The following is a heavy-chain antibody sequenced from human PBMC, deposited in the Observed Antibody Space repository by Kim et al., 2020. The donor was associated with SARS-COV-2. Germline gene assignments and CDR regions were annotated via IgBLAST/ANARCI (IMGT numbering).Heavy chain of an antibody. CDR2: MNPNIGNT. CDR1: GYSFTSHD. J-gene: IGHJ5*02. D-gene: IGHD3-22*01. CDR3: VRSTSYYDSSGYFWDP. Sequence: ASVKVSCKASGYSFTSHDLNWVRQATGQGLEWMGWMNPNIGNTAYAQKFQGRVTMTMDTSISTAYMERSSLTSEDTAVYYWVRSTSYYDSSGYFWDPWDQRTLVTGSS. V-gene: IGHV1-8*01.